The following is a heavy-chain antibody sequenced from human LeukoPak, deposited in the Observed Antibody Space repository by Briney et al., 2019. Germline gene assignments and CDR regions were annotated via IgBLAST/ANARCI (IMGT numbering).Heavy chain of an antibody. V-gene: IGHV1-46*01. CDR2: IDPSGGST. CDR1: GYTFTSYY. D-gene: IGHD3-9*01. CDR3: VDWLPDY. Sequence: GASAKVSCKASGYTFTSYYMHWVRQAPGEGLEWMGIIDPSGGSTSYAQKFQGRVTMTEDTSTDTAYMELSSLRSEDTAVYYCVDWLPDYWGQGTLVTVSS. J-gene: IGHJ4*02.